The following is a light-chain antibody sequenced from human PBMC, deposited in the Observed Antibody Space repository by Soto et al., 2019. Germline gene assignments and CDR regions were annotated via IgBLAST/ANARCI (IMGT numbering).Light chain of an antibody. J-gene: IGKJ2*01. CDR1: QAIRSD. CDR2: RAS. CDR3: LQDYNYPYT. V-gene: IGKV1-6*01. Sequence: AIQMTQSPSSLSASMGDRVTITCRASQAIRSDLAWFQHKPGKAPKLLIYRASNLQHGVPSRFSGSASGTEFTLTISSLQPEDFATYYCLQDYNYPYTFGQGTKLEIK.